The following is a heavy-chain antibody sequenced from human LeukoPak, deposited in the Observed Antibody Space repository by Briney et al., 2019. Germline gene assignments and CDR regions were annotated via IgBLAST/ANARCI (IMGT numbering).Heavy chain of an antibody. J-gene: IGHJ4*02. CDR2: ISAYNGNT. CDR3: ARAGGYCGRISCPYYFDY. D-gene: IGHD2-15*01. Sequence: GPVKVSCKVSGYTLTELSMHWVRQAPGKGLEWVGWISAYNGNTNYAQKFQGRVTMTRNTSISTAYMELSSLRSEDTAVYYCARAGGYCGRISCPYYFDYWGQGSLVAVSS. V-gene: IGHV1-8*01. CDR1: GYTLTELS.